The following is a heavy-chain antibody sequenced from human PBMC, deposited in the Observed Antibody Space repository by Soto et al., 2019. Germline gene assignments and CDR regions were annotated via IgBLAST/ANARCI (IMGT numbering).Heavy chain of an antibody. CDR1: GFTFSSYA. Sequence: AGGSLRLCCAASGFTFSSYAMSWVRQAPGKGLEWVSAISGSGGSTYYADSVKGRFTISRDNSKNTLYLQMNSLRAEDTAVYYCAKDLYPSPGPKSTWLEYFQHWAQGNLVTVSS. D-gene: IGHD5-12*01. V-gene: IGHV3-23*01. CDR3: AKDLYPSPGPKSTWLEYFQH. CDR2: ISGSGGST. J-gene: IGHJ1*01.